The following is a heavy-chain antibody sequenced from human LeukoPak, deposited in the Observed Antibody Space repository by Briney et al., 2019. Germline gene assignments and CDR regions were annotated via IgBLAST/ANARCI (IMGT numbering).Heavy chain of an antibody. Sequence: GSLRLSCAASGVTFSNDWMHWVRQAPGKGLVWVSRINTDGSTTTYADSVKGRFTISRDNAKNTLFLQMNSLRVEDTAVYYCTRGRGGRYHYWGQGTLVTVSS. D-gene: IGHD3-16*02. CDR1: GVTFSNDW. CDR3: TRGRGGRYHY. CDR2: INTDGSTT. J-gene: IGHJ4*02. V-gene: IGHV3-74*01.